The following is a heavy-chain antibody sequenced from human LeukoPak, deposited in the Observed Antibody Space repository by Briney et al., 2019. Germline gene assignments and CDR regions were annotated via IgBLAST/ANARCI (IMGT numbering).Heavy chain of an antibody. J-gene: IGHJ4*02. V-gene: IGHV3-23*01. CDR3: AKVLVGATVYYFDY. CDR1: GFTFSNYA. CDR2: IGGSGGST. Sequence: PGGSLRLSCAASGFTFSNYAMSWVRQAPGKGLEWVSAIGGSGGSTYYADSVKGRFTISRDNSKNTLYLQMNSLRAEDTAVYYCAKVLVGATVYYFDYWGQGTLVTVSS. D-gene: IGHD1-26*01.